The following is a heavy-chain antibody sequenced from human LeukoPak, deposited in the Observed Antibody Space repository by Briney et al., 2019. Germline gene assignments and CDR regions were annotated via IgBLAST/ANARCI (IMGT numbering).Heavy chain of an antibody. D-gene: IGHD3-9*01. CDR1: GFTFGSYW. Sequence: PGGALRLSCVGSGFTFGSYWMSWVRQAPGKGLEWVANIKHDGSDHYYADSVAGRFTISRDNAKNSLYLEMSSLRAEDAAVYFCGRHPGSYNVLTGYSYYFDYWGQGTLVTVSS. CDR3: GRHPGSYNVLTGYSYYFDY. V-gene: IGHV3-7*01. J-gene: IGHJ4*02. CDR2: IKHDGSDH.